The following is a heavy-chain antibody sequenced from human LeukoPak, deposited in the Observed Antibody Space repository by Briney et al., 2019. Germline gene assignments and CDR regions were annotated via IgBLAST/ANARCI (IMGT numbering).Heavy chain of an antibody. CDR2: SSSSSSYI. D-gene: IGHD2-2*01. CDR1: GRTFSSYS. V-gene: IGHV3-21*01. Sequence: GGSLRLSCAASGRTFSSYSMNWVRQAPGKGLEGVSSSSSSSSYIYYADSVRGRFTISRDNAKNSLYLQMNSLRAEDTAVYYCARDGGDIVVVPASFDYWGQGTLVTVSS. J-gene: IGHJ4*02. CDR3: ARDGGDIVVVPASFDY.